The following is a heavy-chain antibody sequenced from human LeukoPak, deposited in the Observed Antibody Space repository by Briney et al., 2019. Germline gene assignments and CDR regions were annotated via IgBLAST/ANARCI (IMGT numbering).Heavy chain of an antibody. V-gene: IGHV3-15*01. Sequence: GGSLRLSCAASGFTFSNAWMSWVRQAPGKGLEWVGRIKSKTDGGTTDYAAPVKGRFTISRDDSKNTLYLQMNSLRAEDTAVYYCARDNSRGGWDIGYYGMDVWGQGTTVTVSS. D-gene: IGHD3-16*01. CDR1: GFTFSNAW. J-gene: IGHJ6*02. CDR3: ARDNSRGGWDIGYYGMDV. CDR2: IKSKTDGGTT.